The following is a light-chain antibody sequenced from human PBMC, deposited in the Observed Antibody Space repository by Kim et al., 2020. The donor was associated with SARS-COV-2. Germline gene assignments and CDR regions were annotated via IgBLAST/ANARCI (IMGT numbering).Light chain of an antibody. CDR3: QSYDSSKV. V-gene: IGLV6-57*04. Sequence: NFMLTQPHSVSESPGKTVTISCTRSSSSIASNYVQWYQQRPGSAPTTVIYEDNQRPSGVPDRFSGSIDSSSNSASLTISGLKTEDEADYYCQSYDSSKVFGGGTKLTVL. CDR1: SSSIASNY. CDR2: EDN. J-gene: IGLJ3*02.